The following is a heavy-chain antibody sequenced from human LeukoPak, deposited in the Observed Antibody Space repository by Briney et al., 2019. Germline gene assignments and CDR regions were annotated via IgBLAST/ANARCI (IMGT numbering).Heavy chain of an antibody. V-gene: IGHV1-2*04. Sequence: ASVKVSCKASGYTFTGYYMHWVRQAPGQGLEWMGWINPNSGGTNYAQKFQGWVTMTRDTSISTAYMELSRLSSDDTAVYYCARALPYYDFWSVSLYYFDYWGQGTLVTVSS. CDR3: ARALPYYDFWSVSLYYFDY. D-gene: IGHD3-3*01. J-gene: IGHJ4*02. CDR1: GYTFTGYY. CDR2: INPNSGGT.